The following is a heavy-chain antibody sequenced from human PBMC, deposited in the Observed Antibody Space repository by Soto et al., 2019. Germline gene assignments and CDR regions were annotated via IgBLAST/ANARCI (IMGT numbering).Heavy chain of an antibody. CDR1: GGSISSYY. J-gene: IGHJ5*02. V-gene: IGHV4-59*08. D-gene: IGHD3-10*01. CDR3: GGPGGPWGSGLNWFDP. Sequence: PSETLSLTCTVSGGSISSYYWSWIRQPPGKGLEWIGYIYYSGSTNYNPSLKSRVTISVDTSKNQFSLKLSSVTAADTAVYYWGGPGGPWGSGLNWFDPGAQGPLATDPS. CDR2: IYYSGST.